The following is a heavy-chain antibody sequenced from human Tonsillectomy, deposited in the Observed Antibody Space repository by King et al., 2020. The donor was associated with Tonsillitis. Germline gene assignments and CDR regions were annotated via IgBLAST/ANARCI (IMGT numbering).Heavy chain of an antibody. CDR2: IYYSGVT. V-gene: IGHV4-30-4*07. Sequence: QLQESGPGLVRPSQTLSLTCAVSGDSITNNDYSWSWIRQPPGKGLEWIGYIYYSGVTYYTPSLQRRVTISIATSKTQFSLRLSSVTAADTAVYYCVRGHDFLSGYHAFDIWGQGTVITVSS. J-gene: IGHJ3*02. CDR3: VRGHDFLSGYHAFDI. CDR1: GDSITNNDYS. D-gene: IGHD3-3*01.